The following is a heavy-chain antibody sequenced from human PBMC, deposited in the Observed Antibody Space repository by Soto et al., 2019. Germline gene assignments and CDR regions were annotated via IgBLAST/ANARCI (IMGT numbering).Heavy chain of an antibody. Sequence: SVKSSCRDSGYTFTSYDINWVRQAPGQGLEWLGWMDPNSGSTGYAQNFQGRVTMTRNISRNTAHMELSSLRSEDTAVYYCARERKFDFWRKGLDVWGQGTTVTVS. V-gene: IGHV1-8*01. D-gene: IGHD3-3*01. CDR1: GYTFTSYD. CDR3: ARERKFDFWRKGLDV. CDR2: MDPNSGST. J-gene: IGHJ6*02.